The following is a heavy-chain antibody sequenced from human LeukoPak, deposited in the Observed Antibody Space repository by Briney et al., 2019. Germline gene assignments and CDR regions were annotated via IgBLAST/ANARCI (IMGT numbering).Heavy chain of an antibody. V-gene: IGHV3-23*01. CDR2: IGHGGDGR. D-gene: IGHD2-2*01. CDR3: AKGLNPNRVIPAAHDY. CDR1: GFMFGMHA. Sequence: GGSLRLSCAASGFMFGMHAMSWVRQAPGKGLEWVSGIGHGGDGRFYADSVKDRFTISRDNSRNTLYLQMNSLRAEDTALYYCAKGLNPNRVIPAAHDYWGQGALVTVSS. J-gene: IGHJ4*02.